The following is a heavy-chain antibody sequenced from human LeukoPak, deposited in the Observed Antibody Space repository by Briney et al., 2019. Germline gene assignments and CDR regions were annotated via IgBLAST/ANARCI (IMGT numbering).Heavy chain of an antibody. Sequence: PGGSLRLSCAASGFTFSDYYMSWIRQAPGKGLEWVSYISSSSSYTNYADSVKGRFTISRDNSKNTLYLQMGSLRAEDMAVYYCARAGSSGWYEGAFDYWGQGTLVTVSS. V-gene: IGHV3-11*06. J-gene: IGHJ4*02. CDR3: ARAGSSGWYEGAFDY. D-gene: IGHD6-19*01. CDR1: GFTFSDYY. CDR2: ISSSSSYT.